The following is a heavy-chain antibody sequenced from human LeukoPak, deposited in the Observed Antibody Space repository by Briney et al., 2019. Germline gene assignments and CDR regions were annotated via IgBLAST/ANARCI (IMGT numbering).Heavy chain of an antibody. CDR1: GFTFSSYA. CDR3: ARGRARGLS. J-gene: IGHJ5*02. Sequence: GGSLRLSCAASGFTFSSYAMHWVRQAPGKGLEWVAVISYDGSNKYYADSVKGRFTISRDNSKNTLYLQMNSLRAEDTAVYYCARGRARGLSWGQGTLVTVSS. CDR2: ISYDGSNK. D-gene: IGHD3-16*01. V-gene: IGHV3-30-3*01.